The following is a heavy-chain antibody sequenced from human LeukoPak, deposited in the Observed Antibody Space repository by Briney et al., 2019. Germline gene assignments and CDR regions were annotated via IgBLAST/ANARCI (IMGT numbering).Heavy chain of an antibody. V-gene: IGHV3-7*04. CDR2: IKYDGSEK. D-gene: IGHD3-9*01. J-gene: IGHJ4*02. CDR3: ARATDIHSEPGEPLDY. CDR1: GFTFNIYW. Sequence: PGGSLRLSCAASGFTFNIYWMTWVCQAPGKGLEWVANIKYDGSEKYYVDSVKGRFTISRDNTKNSLYLQMNSLRAEDTAVYYCARATDIHSEPGEPLDYWGQGTLVTVSS.